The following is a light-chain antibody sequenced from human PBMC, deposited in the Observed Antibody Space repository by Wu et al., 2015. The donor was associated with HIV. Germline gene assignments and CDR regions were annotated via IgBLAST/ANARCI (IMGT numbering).Light chain of an antibody. V-gene: IGKV1-9*01. CDR2: AAF. Sequence: DIQLTQSPSFLSASVGARVTISCRASQAISSYLAWYQQKPGKAPKLLISAAFTLQSGVPSRFSGSGSETEFTLTISSLQPEDFATYYCQRGITFGQGTRLEI. J-gene: IGKJ5*01. CDR3: QRGIT. CDR1: QAISSY.